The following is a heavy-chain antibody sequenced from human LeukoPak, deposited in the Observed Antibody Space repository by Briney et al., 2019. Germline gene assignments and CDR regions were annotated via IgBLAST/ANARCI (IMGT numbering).Heavy chain of an antibody. Sequence: SETLSLTCTVSGGSISSGGYYWSWIRQPPGKGLEWIGYIYYSGSTNYNPSLKSRVTILVDTSKNQFSLKLSSVTAADTAVYYCARERGAYCSSTSCYHTGAFDIWGQGTMVTVSS. CDR2: IYYSGST. V-gene: IGHV4-61*08. J-gene: IGHJ3*02. CDR3: ARERGAYCSSTSCYHTGAFDI. D-gene: IGHD2-2*01. CDR1: GGSISSGGYY.